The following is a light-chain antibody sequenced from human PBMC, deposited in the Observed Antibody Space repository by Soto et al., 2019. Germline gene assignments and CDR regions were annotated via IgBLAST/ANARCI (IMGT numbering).Light chain of an antibody. V-gene: IGLV3-1*01. Sequence: SYELTQPPSVSVSPGQTASITCSGDKLGDKYACWYQQKPGQSPVLVIYQDSKRPSGIPERFSGSNSGNTATLTISGTQPMDEADYYCQAWDSSSYVFGTGTKLIVL. CDR2: QDS. CDR1: KLGDKY. CDR3: QAWDSSSYV. J-gene: IGLJ1*01.